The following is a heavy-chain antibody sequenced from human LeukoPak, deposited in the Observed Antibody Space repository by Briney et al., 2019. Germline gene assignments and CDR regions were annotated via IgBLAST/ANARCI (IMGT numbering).Heavy chain of an antibody. Sequence: SETLSLTCTVSGGSISSGSYYWSWIRQPAGKGLEWIGRIYTSGSTNYSPSLKSRVTISVDTSKNQFSLKLSSVTAADTAVYYCARGRNWNYESHFDYWGQGTLVTVSS. CDR2: IYTSGST. CDR3: ARGRNWNYESHFDY. CDR1: GGSISSGSYY. V-gene: IGHV4-61*02. D-gene: IGHD1-7*01. J-gene: IGHJ4*02.